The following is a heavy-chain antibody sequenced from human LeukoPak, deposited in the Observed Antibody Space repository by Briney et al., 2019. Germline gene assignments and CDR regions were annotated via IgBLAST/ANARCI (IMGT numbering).Heavy chain of an antibody. J-gene: IGHJ5*02. V-gene: IGHV6-1*01. CDR1: RDSVSINSAA. D-gene: IGHD4-23*01. CDR3: VRDWDYGGKGDCFDP. Sequence: SQTLSLTCAISRDSVSINSAAWNWIRQSPSRGLEWLGRTYYRSKWYNDYAVSVKSRITINPDTSKNQFSLQLNSVTPEDTAVYYCVRDWDYGGKGDCFDPWGQGTLVTVSS. CDR2: TYYRSKWYN.